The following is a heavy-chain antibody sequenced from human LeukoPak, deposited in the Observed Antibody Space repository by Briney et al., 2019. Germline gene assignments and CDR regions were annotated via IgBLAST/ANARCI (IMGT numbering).Heavy chain of an antibody. D-gene: IGHD3/OR15-3a*01. CDR3: ARLSSARTSGWFDP. CDR2: IYYSGST. J-gene: IGHJ5*02. V-gene: IGHV4-30-4*08. CDR1: GGSISSGDYY. Sequence: SETLSLTCTVSGGSISSGDYYWSWIRQPPGKGLEWIGYIYYSGSTYYNPSLKSRVTISVDTSKNQFSLKLSSVTAADTAVYYCARLSSARTSGWFDPWGQGTLVTVSS.